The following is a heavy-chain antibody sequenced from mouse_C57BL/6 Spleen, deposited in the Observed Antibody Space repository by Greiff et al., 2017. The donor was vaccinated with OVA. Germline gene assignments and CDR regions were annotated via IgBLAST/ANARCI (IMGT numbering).Heavy chain of an antibody. CDR3: ARCGTDAMDY. V-gene: IGHV1-76*01. CDR1: GYTFTDYY. Sequence: QVQLKESGAELVRPGASVKLSCKASGYTFTDYYINWVKQRPGQGLEWIARIYPGSGNTYYNEKFKGKATLTAEKSSSTAYMQLSSLTSEDSAVYFCARCGTDAMDYWGQGTSVTVSS. CDR2: IYPGSGNT. J-gene: IGHJ4*01. D-gene: IGHD4-1*01.